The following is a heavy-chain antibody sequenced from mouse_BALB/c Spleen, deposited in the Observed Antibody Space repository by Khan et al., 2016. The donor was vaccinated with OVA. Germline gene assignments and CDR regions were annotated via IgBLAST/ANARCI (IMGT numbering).Heavy chain of an antibody. D-gene: IGHD2-1*01. CDR1: GYTFADYY. CDR2: IYPGTGTT. V-gene: IGHV1-77*01. J-gene: IGHJ4*01. Sequence: VQLQQSGAELARPGASVKLSCKASGYTFADYYINWVKQRTGQGLEWIGEIYPGTGTTYYNEKFKGKATLTTDNSSSTAYMHLSSLTSEDSAVYFCARWGGNYKYYYALDYWGQGTSVTVSS. CDR3: ARWGGNYKYYYALDY.